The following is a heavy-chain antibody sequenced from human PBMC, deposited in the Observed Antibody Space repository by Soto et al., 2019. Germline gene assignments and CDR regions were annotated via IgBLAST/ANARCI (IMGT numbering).Heavy chain of an antibody. V-gene: IGHV4-28*01. CDR3: ARREIQGPIDY. CDR1: GYSISSSNW. CDR2: IYYSGTT. J-gene: IGHJ4*02. Sequence: QVQVQESGPGLVKPSDTLSLTCAVSGYSISSSNWWGWIRQPPGKGLEWIGYIYYSGTTYYNPSLKSRVTVSVDTSKNQFSLKLTSVTAVDTAVYYCARREIQGPIDYWGQGTLVTVSS. D-gene: IGHD1-26*01.